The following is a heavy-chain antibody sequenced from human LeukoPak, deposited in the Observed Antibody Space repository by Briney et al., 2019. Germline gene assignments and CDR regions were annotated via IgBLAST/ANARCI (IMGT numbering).Heavy chain of an antibody. J-gene: IGHJ6*03. V-gene: IGHV4-4*07. Sequence: SETLSLTCTVSGASINNYYWSWIRQPAGKGLEWIGRIYTSGSTNYNPSLKSRVTISVDTSKNQFSLKLSSVTAADTAVYYCARLRLHNYYYSYYMDVWGKGTAVTISS. CDR3: ARLRLHNYYYSYYMDV. CDR1: GASINNYY. D-gene: IGHD2-15*01. CDR2: IYTSGST.